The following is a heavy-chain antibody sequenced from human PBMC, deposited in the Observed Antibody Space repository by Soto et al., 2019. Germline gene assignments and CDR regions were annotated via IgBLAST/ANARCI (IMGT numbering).Heavy chain of an antibody. CDR2: ISGSGGST. Sequence: EVQLLESGGGLVQPGGSLRLSCAASGFTFSSYAMSWVRQAPGKGLEWVSAISGSGGSTYYAASVKGRFTISRDNSKNKLYLKMNSLRDEDTAVYYCAKRGFRFWEAYYFDYWGQGTLVTVSS. CDR1: GFTFSSYA. J-gene: IGHJ4*02. V-gene: IGHV3-23*01. D-gene: IGHD3-10*01. CDR3: AKRGFRFWEAYYFDY.